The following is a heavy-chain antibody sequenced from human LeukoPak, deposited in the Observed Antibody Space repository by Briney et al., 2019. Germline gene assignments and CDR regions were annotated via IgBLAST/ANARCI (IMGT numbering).Heavy chain of an antibody. CDR2: IRSKANSYAT. Sequence: GGSLRLSCAASGFTFSGSAMYWVRQASGKRLEWVGRIRSKANSYATAYAASVKGRFTIFRDDSENTAYLQMNSLITEDTAVYYCTSDSYYYDSSAYYFGMDVWGQGTTVTVSS. CDR3: TSDSYYYDSSAYYFGMDV. V-gene: IGHV3-73*01. D-gene: IGHD3-22*01. J-gene: IGHJ6*02. CDR1: GFTFSGSA.